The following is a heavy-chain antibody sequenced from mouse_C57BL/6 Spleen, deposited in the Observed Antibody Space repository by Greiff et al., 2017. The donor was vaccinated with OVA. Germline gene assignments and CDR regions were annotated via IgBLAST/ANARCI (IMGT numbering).Heavy chain of an antibody. CDR2: IDPSDSYT. J-gene: IGHJ2*01. Sequence: QVHVKQPGAELVKPGASVKLSCKASGYTFTSYWMQWVKQRPGQGLEWIGEIDPSDSYTNYNQKFKGKATLTVDTSSSTAYMQLSSLTSEDSAVYYCARRWLLPYFDYWGQGTTLTVSS. V-gene: IGHV1-50*01. CDR1: GYTFTSYW. D-gene: IGHD2-3*01. CDR3: ARRWLLPYFDY.